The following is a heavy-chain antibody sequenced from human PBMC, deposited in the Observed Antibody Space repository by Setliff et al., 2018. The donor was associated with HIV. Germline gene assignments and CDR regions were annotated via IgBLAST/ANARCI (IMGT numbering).Heavy chain of an antibody. J-gene: IGHJ6*02. V-gene: IGHV4-31*01. Sequence: SETLSLTCTVSGGSISNGGYYWSWIRQHPGKGLEWIGDIYYRGNTYYNPSLKSQAVISIDASKNQLSLKLRSVIAADTAVYYCAGFGDSHYYYYGMDVWGRGTKVTVSS. D-gene: IGHD3-10*01. CDR3: AGFGDSHYYYYGMDV. CDR2: IYYRGNT. CDR1: GGSISNGGYY.